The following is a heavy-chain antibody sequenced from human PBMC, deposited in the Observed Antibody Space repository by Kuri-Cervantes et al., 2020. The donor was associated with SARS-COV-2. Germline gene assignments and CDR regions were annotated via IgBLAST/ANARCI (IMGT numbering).Heavy chain of an antibody. CDR2: IRYDGSNK. Sequence: GESLKISCAASGFTFSSYGMHWVRQAPGKGLEWVAFIRYDGSNKYYADSVKGRFTISRDNSKNTLYLQMNSLRAEDTAVYYCAKEEGSGWYNWFAPWGQGTLVHVSS. CDR1: GFTFSSYG. V-gene: IGHV3-30*02. J-gene: IGHJ5*02. CDR3: AKEEGSGWYNWFAP. D-gene: IGHD6-19*01.